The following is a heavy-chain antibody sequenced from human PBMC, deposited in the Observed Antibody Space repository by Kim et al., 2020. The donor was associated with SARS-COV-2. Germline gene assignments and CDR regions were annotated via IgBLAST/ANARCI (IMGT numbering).Heavy chain of an antibody. J-gene: IGHJ6*02. CDR3: ARDIAAAGYYYYVMDV. Sequence: SVKGRFTISRDNSKNTLYLQMNSLRAEDTAVYYCARDIAAAGYYYYVMDVWGQGTTVTVSS. D-gene: IGHD6-13*01. V-gene: IGHV3-66*01.